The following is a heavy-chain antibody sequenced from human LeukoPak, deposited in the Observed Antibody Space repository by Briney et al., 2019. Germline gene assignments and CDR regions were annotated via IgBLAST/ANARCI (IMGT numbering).Heavy chain of an antibody. CDR2: ISSSGRT. V-gene: IGHV4-59*01. J-gene: IGHJ4*02. CDR1: GGSISSYL. D-gene: IGHD3-10*01. Sequence: SETLSLTCTVSGGSISSYLWSWIRQSPGKGPEWIGHISSSGRTNYNPSLTSRVTISVDTSKNQFSLKLRSVTPADSAVYYCARDKSLRGNWFGNDYWGQGTLVTVSS. CDR3: ARDKSLRGNWFGNDY.